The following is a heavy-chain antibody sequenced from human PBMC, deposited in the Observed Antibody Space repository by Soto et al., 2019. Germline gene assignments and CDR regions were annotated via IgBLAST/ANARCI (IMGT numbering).Heavy chain of an antibody. Sequence: GGSLRLSCAASGFTISSYSMSWVRQAPGKGLEWVSGISGNSGSIGYADSVKGRFTISRDNAKNSLYLQMNSLRAEDTALYYCAKVRTPLYDFPGPDAFDIWGQGTMVTVSS. D-gene: IGHD3-3*01. J-gene: IGHJ3*02. CDR3: AKVRTPLYDFPGPDAFDI. CDR1: GFTISSYS. V-gene: IGHV3-9*01. CDR2: ISGNSGSI.